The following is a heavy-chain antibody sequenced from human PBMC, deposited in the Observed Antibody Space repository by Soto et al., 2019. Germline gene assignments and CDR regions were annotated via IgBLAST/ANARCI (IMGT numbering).Heavy chain of an antibody. CDR2: INDRGSI. CDR1: GGSFSGYY. V-gene: IGHV4-34*01. D-gene: IGHD3-9*01. CDR3: ARESHDILTGPPWVWYFDL. Sequence: QVQLQQWGAGPLRPLETLSLTCGVSGGSFSGYYWAWIRQSPGKGLEWFGEINDRGSINYNPSLKSRVSISLDTSKNHYSLNLRSVTAADTAVYYCARESHDILTGPPWVWYFDLWGRGTLVTVSS. J-gene: IGHJ2*01.